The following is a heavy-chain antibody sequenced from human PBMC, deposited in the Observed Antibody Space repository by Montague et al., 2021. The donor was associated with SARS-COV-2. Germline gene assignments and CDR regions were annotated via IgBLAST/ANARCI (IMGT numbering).Heavy chain of an antibody. CDR2: IYTSGRT. Sequence: TLSLTCSVSGDSIGSGSYYWSWIRRAAGEGLEWIGRIYTSGRTDYNPSLINRVIISLDTSKNQFSLKQSSLTTADTGVYYCARAPDDYGTFGYWGQGIPVIVSS. J-gene: IGHJ4*02. D-gene: IGHD4-17*01. V-gene: IGHV4-61*02. CDR3: ARAPDDYGTFGY. CDR1: GDSIGSGSYY.